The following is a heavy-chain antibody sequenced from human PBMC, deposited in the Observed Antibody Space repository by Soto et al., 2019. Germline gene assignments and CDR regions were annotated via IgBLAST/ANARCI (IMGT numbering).Heavy chain of an antibody. CDR1: GFTFSSYG. CDR3: ARGMVATIGDAFDI. Sequence: SLRLSCAASGFTFSSYGMHWVRQAPGKGLEWVAVIWYDGSNKYYADSVKGRFTISRDNSKNTLYLQMNSLRAEDTAVYYCARGMVATIGDAFDIWGQGTMVTVSS. D-gene: IGHD5-12*01. V-gene: IGHV3-33*01. CDR2: IWYDGSNK. J-gene: IGHJ3*02.